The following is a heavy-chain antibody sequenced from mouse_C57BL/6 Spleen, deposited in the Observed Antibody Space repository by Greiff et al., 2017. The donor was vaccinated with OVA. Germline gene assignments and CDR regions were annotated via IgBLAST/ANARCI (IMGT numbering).Heavy chain of an antibody. CDR3: AIITTVGYAMDH. Sequence: QAQLQQPGAELVKPGASVKLSCKASGYTFTSYWMHWVKQRPGQGLEWIGMIHPNSGSTNYNEKFKSKATLTVDTSSSTAYMQLSSLTSEDSAVYYCAIITTVGYAMDHWGQGALFTVAS. CDR1: GYTFTSYW. CDR2: IHPNSGST. V-gene: IGHV1-64*01. J-gene: IGHJ4*01. D-gene: IGHD1-1*01.